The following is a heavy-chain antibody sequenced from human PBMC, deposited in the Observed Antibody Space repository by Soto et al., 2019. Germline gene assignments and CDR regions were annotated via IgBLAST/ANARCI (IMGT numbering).Heavy chain of an antibody. D-gene: IGHD1-7*01. Sequence: LRLSCQASGLNFDNYGMHWVRHAPGKGLEWVAVITYDGSNKYYADSVKGRFTISRDNSKNTLSLHLNTLKPEDTAVYHCAKDRVGGTFYTPLGFWGQGTLVTVSS. V-gene: IGHV3-30*18. CDR1: GLNFDNYG. CDR3: AKDRVGGTFYTPLGF. J-gene: IGHJ4*02. CDR2: ITYDGSNK.